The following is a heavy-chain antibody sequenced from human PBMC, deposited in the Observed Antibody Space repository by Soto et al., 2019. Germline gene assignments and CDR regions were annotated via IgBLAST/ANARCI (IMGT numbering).Heavy chain of an antibody. D-gene: IGHD3-9*01. CDR1: GFSVGISY. Sequence: GGSLRLSCEGSGFSVGISYMSWVRQVPGKGLEWVSIMYSGGETYYAASVKGRFTISRDNSNNTLHLQMSSLRVEDTAVYYCAKETELRHFDFDYWGHGTLVTVSS. J-gene: IGHJ4*01. CDR3: AKETELRHFDFDY. V-gene: IGHV3-66*01. CDR2: MYSGGET.